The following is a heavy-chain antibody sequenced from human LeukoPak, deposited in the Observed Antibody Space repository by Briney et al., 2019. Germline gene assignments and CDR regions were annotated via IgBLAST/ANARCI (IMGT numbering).Heavy chain of an antibody. V-gene: IGHV3-7*01. D-gene: IGHD3-10*01. Sequence: GGSLRLSCAASGFTFSSYWMSWVRQAPGKGLEWVANIKQDGSEKYYVDSVKGRFTISRDNAKNSLYLQMNSLRAEDTAVCYCARDRVTMVRGVIITNYFDYWGQGTLVTVSS. CDR3: ARDRVTMVRGVIITNYFDY. CDR1: GFTFSSYW. J-gene: IGHJ4*02. CDR2: IKQDGSEK.